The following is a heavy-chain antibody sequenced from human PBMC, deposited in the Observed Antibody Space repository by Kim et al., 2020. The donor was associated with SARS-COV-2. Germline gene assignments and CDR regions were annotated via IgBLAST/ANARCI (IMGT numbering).Heavy chain of an antibody. D-gene: IGHD3-10*01. CDR2: IYYSGTT. V-gene: IGHV4-39*01. J-gene: IGHJ4*02. CDR3: ARLWLGLRPPDY. CDR1: GGSISSNSYF. Sequence: SETLSLTCTVSGGSISSNSYFWGWIRQPPGEGLEWIGSIYYSGTTYHNPSLKSRVTVSVDTSKNQLSLRLSSVTAADTAVYYCARLWLGLRPPDYWSQGT.